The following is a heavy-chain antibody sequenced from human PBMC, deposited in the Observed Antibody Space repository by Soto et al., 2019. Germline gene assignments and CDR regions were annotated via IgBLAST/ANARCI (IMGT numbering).Heavy chain of an antibody. CDR2: IYHSGST. CDR1: GGSISSSNW. D-gene: IGHD6-19*01. Sequence: SETLSLTCAVSGGSISSSNWWIWVRQPPGKGLEWIGEIYHSGSTNYNPSLKSRVTISVDKSKNQFSLKLSSVTAADTAVYYCARAGGVAGTGKGFDYWGQGTLVTVSS. V-gene: IGHV4-4*02. J-gene: IGHJ4*02. CDR3: ARAGGVAGTGKGFDY.